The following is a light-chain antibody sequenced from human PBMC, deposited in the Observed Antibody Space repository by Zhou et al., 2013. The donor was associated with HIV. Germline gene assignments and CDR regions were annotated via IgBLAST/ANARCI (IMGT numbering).Light chain of an antibody. Sequence: DIQMTQSPSSLSASLGDRVTITCQASQDISNYLNWYQQKPGKAPKLLIYDTSNLEIGVPSRFSGSGSGTDFSLTISSLHPEDFATYFCQQSYSSLFTFGQGTKLEMK. J-gene: IGKJ2*01. V-gene: IGKV1-33*01. CDR3: QQSYSSLFT. CDR1: QDISNY. CDR2: DTS.